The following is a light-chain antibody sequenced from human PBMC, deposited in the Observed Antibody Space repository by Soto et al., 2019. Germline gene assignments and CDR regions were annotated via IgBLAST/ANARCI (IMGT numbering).Light chain of an antibody. Sequence: QSALTQPASVSGSPGQSITISCTGSSSDVGGYNYVSWYQQHPGKAPKLIIYDVSNRPSGVSNHFSGSKSGNTASLTISGLQAEDEADYYCSSYTSSNTGVVFGGGTKLTVL. J-gene: IGLJ2*01. CDR2: DVS. CDR1: SSDVGGYNY. CDR3: SSYTSSNTGVV. V-gene: IGLV2-14*01.